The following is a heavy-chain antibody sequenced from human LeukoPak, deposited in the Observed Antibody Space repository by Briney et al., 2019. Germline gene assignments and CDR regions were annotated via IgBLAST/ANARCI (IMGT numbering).Heavy chain of an antibody. CDR2: IKPNSGGT. Sequence: GSVKVSCKASGYTFTGYYMHGVRQAPGHGLEWMGWIKPNSGGTNYAQTSQGRVTMTRYTSISTAYMELSRLRSDETAVYYCANGMVVAAFEYWGQGTLVTVSP. CDR1: GYTFTGYY. CDR3: ANGMVVAAFEY. J-gene: IGHJ4*02. V-gene: IGHV1-2*02. D-gene: IGHD2-15*01.